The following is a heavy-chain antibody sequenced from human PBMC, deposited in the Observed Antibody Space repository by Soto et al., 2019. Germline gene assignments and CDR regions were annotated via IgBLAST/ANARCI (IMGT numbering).Heavy chain of an antibody. J-gene: IGHJ5*02. CDR3: TRDASRDRSARGWFDP. Sequence: GGSLRLSCAASGFTFSSFTMNWVRQAPGKWLEWVSTISSNSAYIYYTDSLRGRFTISRDNAKNSLHLQMNSLRAEDTAVYYCTRDASRDRSARGWFDPWGPGTLVTVSS. CDR2: ISSNSAYI. V-gene: IGHV3-21*01. D-gene: IGHD3-10*01. CDR1: GFTFSSFT.